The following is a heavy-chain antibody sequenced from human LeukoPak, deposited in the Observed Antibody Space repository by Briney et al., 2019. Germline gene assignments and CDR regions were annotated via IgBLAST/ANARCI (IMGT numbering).Heavy chain of an antibody. Sequence: GGSLRLSCAASGFTFDDYAMHWVRQAPGKGLEWVSGISWNSGSIGYADSVKGRFSISRGNAKNSLYLQMNSLRAEDTALYYCAKDTGSNWFEYFQHWGQGTLVTVSS. D-gene: IGHD6-13*01. CDR3: AKDTGSNWFEYFQH. V-gene: IGHV3-9*01. J-gene: IGHJ1*01. CDR1: GFTFDDYA. CDR2: ISWNSGSI.